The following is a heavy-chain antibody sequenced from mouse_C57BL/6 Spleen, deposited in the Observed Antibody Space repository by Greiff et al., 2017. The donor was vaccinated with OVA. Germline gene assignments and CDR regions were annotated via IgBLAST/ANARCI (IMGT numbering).Heavy chain of an antibody. D-gene: IGHD2-3*01. CDR2: LSSSGST. V-gene: IGHV3-8*01. J-gene: IGHJ4*01. Sequence: EVKLVESGPGLAKPSQTLSLSCSVTGYSITSDSWHWIRTFPGHNLEYMGYLSSSGSTSYKPALKSRNSITRDTSKNQYYLQLKSVTTEDTATYYCARVDGYDAMDYWGQGTSVTVSS. CDR1: GYSITSDS. CDR3: ARVDGYDAMDY.